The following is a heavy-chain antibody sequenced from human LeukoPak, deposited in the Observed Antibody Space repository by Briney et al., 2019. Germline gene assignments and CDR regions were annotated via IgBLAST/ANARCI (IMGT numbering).Heavy chain of an antibody. CDR2: TYYRSKWYN. V-gene: IGHV6-1*01. J-gene: IGHJ4*02. Sequence: SQTLSLTCAISGDSVSSNSAAWHWIRQSPSRGLEWLGRTYYRSKWYNDYAVSVKSRIIINPDTSKNQFSLKLSSVTAADTAVYYCARRRWSDDELVGYYWGQGTLVTVSS. CDR3: ARRRWSDDELVGYY. D-gene: IGHD2-15*01. CDR1: GDSVSSNSAA.